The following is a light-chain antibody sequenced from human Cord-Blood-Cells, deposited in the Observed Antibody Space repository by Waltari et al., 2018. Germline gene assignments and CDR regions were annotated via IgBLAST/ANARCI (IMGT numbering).Light chain of an antibody. V-gene: IGKV4-1*01. Sequence: DIVMTQSPDSLAVSLGARATIHCKSSQSVLSSSNNKNNLAWYQQKPGQPPKLLIYWASTRESGVPDRFSGSGSGTDFTLTISSLQAEDVAVYYCQQYYSTPYTFGQGTKLEIK. CDR3: QQYYSTPYT. CDR2: WAS. CDR1: QSVLSSSNNKNN. J-gene: IGKJ2*01.